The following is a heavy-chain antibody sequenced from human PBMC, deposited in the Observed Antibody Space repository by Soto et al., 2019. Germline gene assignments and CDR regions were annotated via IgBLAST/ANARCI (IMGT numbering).Heavy chain of an antibody. CDR3: ARPKGTYSSGYYYFDF. CDR2: IIPLFGTA. CDR1: GGTFSTYA. Sequence: QVQLEQSGGEVKQPGSSVRVSCKTSGGTFSTYAINWVRQAPGQGLEWMGAIIPLFGTADYSQKFQGRVTIHADESTSTAYMELSSLRFDDTAVYFCARPKGTYSSGYYYFDFWGQGTLVTVSS. J-gene: IGHJ4*02. V-gene: IGHV1-69*01. D-gene: IGHD6-19*01.